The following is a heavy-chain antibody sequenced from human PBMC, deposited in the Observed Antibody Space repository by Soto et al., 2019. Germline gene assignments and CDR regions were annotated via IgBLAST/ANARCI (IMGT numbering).Heavy chain of an antibody. CDR3: AKDNKLLWVQGMDV. Sequence: PGGSLRLSCAASGFTFDDYAMHWVRQAPGKGLEWVSGISWNSGSIGYADSVTGRYTIVRDNAKNSLYLQKKSLRPEDTALYYCAKDNKLLWVQGMDVWGQGTTVTVSS. CDR1: GFTFDDYA. J-gene: IGHJ6*02. D-gene: IGHD1-1*01. V-gene: IGHV3-9*01. CDR2: ISWNSGSI.